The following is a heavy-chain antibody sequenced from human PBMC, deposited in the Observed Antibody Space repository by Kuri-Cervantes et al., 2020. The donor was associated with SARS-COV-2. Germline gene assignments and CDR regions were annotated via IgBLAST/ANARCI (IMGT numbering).Heavy chain of an antibody. D-gene: IGHD4-17*01. CDR1: GGSFSGYY. CDR2: INHSGST. CDR3: AREGYGATNWYFDL. Sequence: GSLRLSCAVYGGSFSGYYWSWIRQPPGKGLEWIGEINHSGSTNYNPSLKSRVTISVDTSKNQFSLKLSSVTAADTAVYYCAREGYGATNWYFDLWGRGSLVTVSS. J-gene: IGHJ2*01. V-gene: IGHV4-34*01.